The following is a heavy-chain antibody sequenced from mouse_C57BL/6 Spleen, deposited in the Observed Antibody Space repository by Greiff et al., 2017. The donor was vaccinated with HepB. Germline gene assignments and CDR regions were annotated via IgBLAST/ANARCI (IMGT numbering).Heavy chain of an antibody. Sequence: EVQLQQSGAELVKPGASVKLSCTASGFNIKDYYMHWVKQRTEQGLEWIGRIDPEDGETKYAPKFQGKATITADTYSNTAYLQLSSLTSEDTSVYYCARIDYYGSSSYYSAMDYWGQGTSVTVSS. J-gene: IGHJ4*01. V-gene: IGHV14-2*01. CDR3: ARIDYYGSSSYYSAMDY. CDR2: IDPEDGET. D-gene: IGHD1-1*01. CDR1: GFNIKDYY.